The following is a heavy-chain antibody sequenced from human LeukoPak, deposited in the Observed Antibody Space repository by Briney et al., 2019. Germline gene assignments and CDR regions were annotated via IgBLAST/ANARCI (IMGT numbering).Heavy chain of an antibody. Sequence: PGGSLRLSCAASGFTFSSYGMHWVRQAPGKGLEWVAFIRYDGSNKYYADSVKGRFTISRDNSKNTLYLQMNSLRAEDTAVYYCAKDSLSVTTSEFDYWGQGTLVTVSS. CDR2: IRYDGSNK. D-gene: IGHD4-11*01. V-gene: IGHV3-30*02. CDR3: AKDSLSVTTSEFDY. CDR1: GFTFSSYG. J-gene: IGHJ4*02.